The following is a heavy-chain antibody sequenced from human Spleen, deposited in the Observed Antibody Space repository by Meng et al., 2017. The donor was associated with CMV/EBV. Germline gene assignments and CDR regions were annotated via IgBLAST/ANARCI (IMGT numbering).Heavy chain of an antibody. J-gene: IGHJ4*02. CDR3: ARGRSSSFV. CDR2: IDSTGSSI. V-gene: IGHV3-74*01. CDR1: GFTFSSYW. D-gene: IGHD6-6*01. Sequence: GGSLRLSCAASGFTFSSYWMHWVRQAPGKGLVWVSRIDSTGSSIAYADSVKGRFSVSRDNAKNTLYLQMNSLRAEDTAVYYCARGRSSSFVWGQGTLVTVSS.